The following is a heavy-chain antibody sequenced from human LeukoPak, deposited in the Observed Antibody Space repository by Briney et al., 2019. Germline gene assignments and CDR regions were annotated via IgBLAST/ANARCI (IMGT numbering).Heavy chain of an antibody. CDR1: GGSISSGGYY. Sequence: SQTLSPTCTVSGGSISSGGYYWSWIRQHPGKGLEWIGYIYYSGSTYYNPSLKSRVTISVDTSKNQFSLKLSSVTAADTAVYYCARDSLSRYDFWSGYLSGAFDIWGQGTMVTVSS. CDR3: ARDSLSRYDFWSGYLSGAFDI. CDR2: IYYSGST. J-gene: IGHJ3*02. V-gene: IGHV4-31*03. D-gene: IGHD3-3*01.